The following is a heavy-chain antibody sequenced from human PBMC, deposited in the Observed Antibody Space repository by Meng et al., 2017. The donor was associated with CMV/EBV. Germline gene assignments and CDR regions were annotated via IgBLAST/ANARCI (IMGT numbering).Heavy chain of an antibody. CDR3: AKGPGYQAAKFYFDY. V-gene: IGHV3-9*01. Sequence: GGSLRLSCTGSGFNFETYAMHWVRQAPGKGLEWVSSISWNSGNVGYADSVEGRFTISRDNAKKSVYLQMNSPRPEDTALYYCAKGPGYQAAKFYFDYWGQGTLVTVSS. D-gene: IGHD6-25*01. CDR2: ISWNSGNV. CDR1: GFNFETYA. J-gene: IGHJ4*02.